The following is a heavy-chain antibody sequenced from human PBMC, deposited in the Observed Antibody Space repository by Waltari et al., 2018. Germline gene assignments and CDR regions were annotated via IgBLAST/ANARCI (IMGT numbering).Heavy chain of an antibody. J-gene: IGHJ4*02. CDR1: GFTFSDHY. D-gene: IGHD4-17*01. Sequence: EVQLVESGGGLVQPGGSLRLSCAASGFTFSDHYMDWVRQAPGKGREWVGRTRNKANSYTTEYAASVKGRFTISRDDSKNSLYLQMNSLKTEDTAVYYCATYGDYGEFDYWGQGTLVTVSS. CDR3: ATYGDYGEFDY. V-gene: IGHV3-72*01. CDR2: TRNKANSYTT.